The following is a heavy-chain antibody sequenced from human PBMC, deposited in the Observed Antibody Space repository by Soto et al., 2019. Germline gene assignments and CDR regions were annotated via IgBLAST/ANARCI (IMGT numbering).Heavy chain of an antibody. V-gene: IGHV4-59*01. D-gene: IGHD5-18*01. CDR3: ARAKRGYSYGFGLDP. Sequence: PSETLSLTCTVSGGSISSYYWSWIRQPPGKGLEWIGYIYYSGSTNYNPSLKSRVTISVDTSKNQFSLKLSSVTAADTAVYYCARAKRGYSYGFGLDPWGQGTLVTV. CDR1: GGSISSYY. J-gene: IGHJ5*02. CDR2: IYYSGST.